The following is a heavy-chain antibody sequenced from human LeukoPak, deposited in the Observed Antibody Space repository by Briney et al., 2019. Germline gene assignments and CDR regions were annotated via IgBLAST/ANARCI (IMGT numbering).Heavy chain of an antibody. CDR2: ISGDGGST. J-gene: IGHJ3*02. CDR1: GFTFDDYA. V-gene: IGHV3-43*02. D-gene: IGHD5-18*01. CDR3: AKDTAIYSWGAFDI. Sequence: GGSLRLSCAASGFTFDDYAMHWVRQAPGKGLEWVSLISGDGGSTYYADSVKGQFTISRDNSKNSLYLQMNSLRTEDTALYYCAKDTAIYSWGAFDIWGQGTMVTVSS.